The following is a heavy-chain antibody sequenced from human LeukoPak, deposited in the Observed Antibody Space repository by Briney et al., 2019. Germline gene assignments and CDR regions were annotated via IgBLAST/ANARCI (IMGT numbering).Heavy chain of an antibody. D-gene: IGHD6-19*01. Sequence: SETLSLTCAVYGGSFSGYYWSWIRQPPGKGLEWIGEINHSGSTNYNPSLKSRVTISVDKSKNQFSLKLSSVTAADTAVYYCARDPSSGWSTALSGFDYWGQGTLVTVSS. CDR2: INHSGST. CDR1: GGSFSGYY. J-gene: IGHJ4*02. V-gene: IGHV4-34*01. CDR3: ARDPSSGWSTALSGFDY.